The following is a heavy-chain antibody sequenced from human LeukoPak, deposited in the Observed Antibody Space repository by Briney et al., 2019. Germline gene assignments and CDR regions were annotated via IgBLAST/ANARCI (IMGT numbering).Heavy chain of an antibody. CDR2: ISWNSGSI. CDR1: GFTFDDYA. J-gene: IGHJ4*01. D-gene: IGHD3-22*01. Sequence: GRSLRLSCAASGFTFDDYAMHWVRQAPGKGLEWVSGISWNSGSIGYADSVKGRFTISRDNAKNSLYLQMNSLRAEDTALYYCAKDISSSGTYYFDYWGQGTLVTVSS. CDR3: AKDISSSGTYYFDY. V-gene: IGHV3-9*01.